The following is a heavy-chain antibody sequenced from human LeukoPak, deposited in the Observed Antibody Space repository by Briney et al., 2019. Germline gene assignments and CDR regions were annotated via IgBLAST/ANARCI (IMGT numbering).Heavy chain of an antibody. J-gene: IGHJ6*02. CDR2: IYYSRST. V-gene: IGHV4-59*08. D-gene: IGHD1-26*01. CDR3: ASGSRTGYYYYYYGMDV. Sequence: SETLSLTCTVSGGSISSYYWSWIRQPPGKGLEWIGYIYYSRSTNYNPSLKSRVTISVDTSKNQFSLKLSSVTAADTAVYYCASGSRTGYYYYYYGMDVWGQGTTVTVSS. CDR1: GGSISSYY.